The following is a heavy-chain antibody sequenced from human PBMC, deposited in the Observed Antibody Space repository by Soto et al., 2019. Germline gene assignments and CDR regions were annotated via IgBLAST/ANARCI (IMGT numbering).Heavy chain of an antibody. CDR3: AKTPSNWNSEKYFHH. CDR2: ISGSGVIT. V-gene: IGHV3-23*01. CDR1: GFTFSSHA. Sequence: EVQLLESGGDLVQPGGSLRLSCAASGFTFSSHAMSWVRQASGKGLEWVSVISGSGVITYYADSVKGRFTISRDNSKNTLYLQMNSLSPEDTAVYYCAKTPSNWNSEKYFHHWGQGTLVTVS. J-gene: IGHJ1*01. D-gene: IGHD1-1*01.